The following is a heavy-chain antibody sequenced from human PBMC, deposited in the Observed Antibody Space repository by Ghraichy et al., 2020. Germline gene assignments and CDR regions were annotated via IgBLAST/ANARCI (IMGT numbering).Heavy chain of an antibody. V-gene: IGHV4-39*01. CDR3: ARNHGLCSGGSCYYYYGMDV. CDR1: GGSISSSSYY. Sequence: GSLRLSCTVSGGSISSSSYYWGWLRQPPGKGLEWIGCIYYSGSTYYNPSLKRRVTISVDTSKNQFSLKLSSVTAADTAVYYCARNHGLCSGGSCYYYYGMDVWGQGTTVTVAS. J-gene: IGHJ6*02. CDR2: IYYSGST. D-gene: IGHD2-15*01.